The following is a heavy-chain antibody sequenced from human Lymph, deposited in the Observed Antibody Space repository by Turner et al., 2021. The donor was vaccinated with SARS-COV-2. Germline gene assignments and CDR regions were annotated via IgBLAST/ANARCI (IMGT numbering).Heavy chain of an antibody. CDR3: ARDVERYNDFWSGYSGGYGLDV. J-gene: IGHJ6*02. Sequence: QVQLVQSGAEVKKPGASVKVSCKASVYTFTGYYMHWVRQAPGQGIEWMEWINPNSGGTNDAQKFQGRVTMTRDTSISTAYMELSRLRYDDTAVYYCARDVERYNDFWSGYSGGYGLDVWGQGTTVTVSS. CDR1: VYTFTGYY. D-gene: IGHD3-3*01. CDR2: INPNSGGT. V-gene: IGHV1-2*02.